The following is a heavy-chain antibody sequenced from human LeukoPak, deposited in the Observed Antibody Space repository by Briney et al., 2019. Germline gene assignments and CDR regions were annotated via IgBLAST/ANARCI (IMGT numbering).Heavy chain of an antibody. V-gene: IGHV3-30-3*01. CDR3: ARASMRMATAGLVDY. D-gene: IGHD5-24*01. J-gene: IGHJ4*02. Sequence: GRSLRLSCAASGFTFSNYPMHWVRQAPGKGLEWVAVISYDGSNKYYADSVKGRFTISRDNSKNTLYLQMNSLRAEDTAVYYCARASMRMATAGLVDYWGQGTLVTVSS. CDR1: GFTFSNYP. CDR2: ISYDGSNK.